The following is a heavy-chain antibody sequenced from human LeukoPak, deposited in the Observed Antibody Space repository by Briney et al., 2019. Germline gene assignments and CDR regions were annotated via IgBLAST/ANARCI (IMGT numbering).Heavy chain of an antibody. D-gene: IGHD2-21*02. Sequence: KPSETLSLTCTVSGYSISSGYYWGWIRQPPGKGLEWIGSIYHSGSTYYNPSLKSRVTISVDTSKNQFSLKLSSVTAADTAVYYCASPISGFCGGDCYSGVDYWGQGTLVTVSS. CDR1: GYSISSGYY. V-gene: IGHV4-38-2*02. J-gene: IGHJ4*02. CDR2: IYHSGST. CDR3: ASPISGFCGGDCYSGVDY.